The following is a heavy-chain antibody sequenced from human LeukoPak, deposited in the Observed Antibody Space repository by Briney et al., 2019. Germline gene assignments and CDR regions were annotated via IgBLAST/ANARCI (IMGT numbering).Heavy chain of an antibody. CDR3: ARVGYDFWSGYYKARPNGFSPLDRGYYYMDV. Sequence: PGGSLRLSCAASGFTFSSYEMTWVRQAPGKGLEWVSYISSSGSTIYYADSVKGRFTISRDNAKNSLYLQMNSLRAEDTAVYYCARVGYDFWSGYYKARPNGFSPLDRGYYYMDVWGKGTTVTVSS. J-gene: IGHJ6*03. CDR2: ISSSGSTI. D-gene: IGHD3-3*01. CDR1: GFTFSSYE. V-gene: IGHV3-48*03.